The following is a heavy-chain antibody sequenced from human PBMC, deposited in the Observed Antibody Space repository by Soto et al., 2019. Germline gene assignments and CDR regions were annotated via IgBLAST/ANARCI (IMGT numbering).Heavy chain of an antibody. CDR3: AREGGIVGATTVDY. D-gene: IGHD1-26*01. Sequence: SETLSLTCTVSGGSISSSSYYWGWILHPPGKGLEWIGSIYYSGSTYYNPSLKSRVTISVDTSKNQFSLKLSSVTAADTAVYYCAREGGIVGATTVDYWGQGTLVTVSS. CDR1: GGSISSSSYY. V-gene: IGHV4-39*02. CDR2: IYYSGST. J-gene: IGHJ4*02.